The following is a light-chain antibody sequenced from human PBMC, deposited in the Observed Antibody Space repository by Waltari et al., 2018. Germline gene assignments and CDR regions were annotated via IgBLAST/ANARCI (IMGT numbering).Light chain of an antibody. Sequence: SYELTQPPSLSVSPGQTATITCSGDKLEDKYVSWYQQKSGQSPVLVIFQDTRRPSGIPERFSGSNSGNTATLTISGTQTLDEADYYCQAWDSRTYVVFGGGTKVTVL. V-gene: IGLV3-1*01. CDR3: QAWDSRTYVV. CDR1: KLEDKY. CDR2: QDT. J-gene: IGLJ2*01.